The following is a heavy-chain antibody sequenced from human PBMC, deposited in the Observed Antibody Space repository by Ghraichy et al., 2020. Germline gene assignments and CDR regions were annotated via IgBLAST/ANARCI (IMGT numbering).Heavy chain of an antibody. CDR2: ISSSSSYT. CDR3: ARDSPLVDTAMVPRGTLDYYGMDV. V-gene: IGHV3-11*06. D-gene: IGHD5-18*01. CDR1: GFTFSDYY. Sequence: GGSLRLSCAASGFTFSDYYMSWIRQAPGKGLEWVSYISSSSSYTNYADSVKGRFTISRDNAKNSLYLQMNSLRAEDTAVYYCARDSPLVDTAMVPRGTLDYYGMDVWGQGTTVTVSS. J-gene: IGHJ6*02.